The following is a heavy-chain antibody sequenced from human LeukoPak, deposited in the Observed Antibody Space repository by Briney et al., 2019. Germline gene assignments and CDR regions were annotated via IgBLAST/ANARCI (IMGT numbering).Heavy chain of an antibody. CDR2: VYYSGKT. D-gene: IGHD5-18*01. Sequence: SETLSLTCTASGGSIGSYYWSWIRQPPGKGLEWIGCVYYSGKTNYNPSLKSRVTISVDTSKNQFSLKLSSVTAADTAVYYCARGQRGYSYGYADQWGQGTLVTVSS. V-gene: IGHV4-59*01. J-gene: IGHJ4*02. CDR1: GGSIGSYY. CDR3: ARGQRGYSYGYADQ.